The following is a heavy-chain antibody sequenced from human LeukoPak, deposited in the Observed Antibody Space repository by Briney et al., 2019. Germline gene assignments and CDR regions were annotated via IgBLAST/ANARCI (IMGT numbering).Heavy chain of an antibody. CDR1: EFTFSDHY. CDR2: TRNKANSYTT. V-gene: IGHV3-72*01. CDR3: TTHGSENLINLFDY. J-gene: IGHJ4*02. Sequence: GGSLRLSCAASEFTFSDHYMDWVRQAPGKGLEWVGRTRNKANSYTTEYAASVKGRFTISRDDSKNSLYLQMDSLKTEDTAVYYCTTHGSENLINLFDYWGQGTLVTVSS. D-gene: IGHD3-10*01.